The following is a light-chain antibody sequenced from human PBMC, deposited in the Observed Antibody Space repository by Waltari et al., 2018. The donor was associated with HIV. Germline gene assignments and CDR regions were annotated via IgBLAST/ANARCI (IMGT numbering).Light chain of an antibody. J-gene: IGLJ3*02. CDR2: RNN. CDR1: SSNIGGNY. CDR3: AAWDDSLSGVL. Sequence: QSVLTQPPSASGAPGQRVTMSCSGSSSNIGGNYVYWYQHLPGSAPKLLISRNNNRTSGVPDRFSGSKSGTSAALAISGLRSEDEADYYCAAWDDSLSGVLFGGGTKLTVL. V-gene: IGLV1-47*01.